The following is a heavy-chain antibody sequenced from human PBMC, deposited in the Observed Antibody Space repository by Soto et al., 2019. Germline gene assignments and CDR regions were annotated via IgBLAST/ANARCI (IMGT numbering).Heavy chain of an antibody. D-gene: IGHD4-17*01. CDR2: IIPIFGTA. V-gene: IGHV1-69*13. Sequence: SVKVSCKASGYTFTGYYMHWVRQAPGQGLEWMGGIIPIFGTANYAQKFQGRVTITADESTSTAYMELSSLRSEDTAVDYWARTPTTGTPDDAFDIWGQGTMVTVSS. CDR3: ARTPTTGTPDDAFDI. CDR1: GYTFTGYY. J-gene: IGHJ3*02.